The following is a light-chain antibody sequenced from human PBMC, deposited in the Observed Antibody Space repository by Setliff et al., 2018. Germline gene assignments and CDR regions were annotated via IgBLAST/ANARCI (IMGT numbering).Light chain of an antibody. Sequence: EIVLTQSPGTLSLSSGERATLSCRASQSVSSNYLAWYQQKPGQAPRLLIYGASSRASGIPDRFSGSGSGTDFTLTISRLEPEDFAIYYCQQYGSSPDTLGQGTKGDIK. CDR1: QSVSSNY. J-gene: IGKJ2*01. CDR2: GAS. CDR3: QQYGSSPDT. V-gene: IGKV3-20*01.